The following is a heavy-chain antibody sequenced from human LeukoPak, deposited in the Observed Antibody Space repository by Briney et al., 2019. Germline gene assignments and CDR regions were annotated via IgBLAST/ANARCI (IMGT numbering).Heavy chain of an antibody. CDR3: ASAMTPNPHNYYDSSGYYYPGY. V-gene: IGHV3-66*02. J-gene: IGHJ4*02. Sequence: GGSLRLSCAASGFTVSSNYMSWVRQAPGKGLEWVSVIYSGGSTYYADSVKGRFTISRDNSKNTLYLQMNSLRAEDTAVYYCASAMTPNPHNYYDSSGYYYPGYWGQGTLVTVSS. D-gene: IGHD3-22*01. CDR1: GFTVSSNY. CDR2: IYSGGST.